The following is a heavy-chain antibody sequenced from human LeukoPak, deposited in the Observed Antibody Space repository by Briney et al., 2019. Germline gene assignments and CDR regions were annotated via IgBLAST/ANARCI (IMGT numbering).Heavy chain of an antibody. CDR1: GGSISSYY. V-gene: IGHV4-59*01. Sequence: SETLSLTCTVSGGSISSYYWSWIRQPPGKGLEWIGYIYYSGSTNYNTSLKSRVTLPVATSKNQSPLNLSSVTAADTAVYYCAIATLYSSSSYFTIDYWGQGTLVTVSS. J-gene: IGHJ4*02. CDR3: AIATLYSSSSYFTIDY. CDR2: IYYSGST. D-gene: IGHD6-6*01.